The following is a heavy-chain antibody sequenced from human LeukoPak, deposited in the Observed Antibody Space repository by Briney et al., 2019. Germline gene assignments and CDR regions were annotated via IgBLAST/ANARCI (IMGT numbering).Heavy chain of an antibody. CDR2: VKQDGSRK. Sequence: PGGSLRLSCAASGFTFSTYWVDWVRQAPGKGLEGVANVKQDGSRKYYVDSVKGRFTISRDNARNSLYLEMNSLRVEDTAVYYCARDWGDESRGQSDAFDIWGQGTRVTVSS. CDR3: ARDWGDESRGQSDAFDI. D-gene: IGHD3-16*01. CDR1: GFTFSTYW. V-gene: IGHV3-7*04. J-gene: IGHJ3*02.